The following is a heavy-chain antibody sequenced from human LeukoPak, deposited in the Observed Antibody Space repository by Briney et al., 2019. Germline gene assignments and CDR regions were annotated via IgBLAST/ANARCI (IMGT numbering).Heavy chain of an antibody. J-gene: IGHJ4*02. CDR2: ISSSGNT. V-gene: IGHV4-39*07. CDR3: ARDCGNFEVDY. CDR1: GGSISSSGYY. D-gene: IGHD1-26*01. Sequence: SETLSLTCTVSGGSISSSGYYWGWVRQPPGKGLEWIGSISSSGNTYYNPSLESRVTISRDTSKNQFSLKVKSVTAADTAVYYCARDCGNFEVDYWGQGTLVTVSS.